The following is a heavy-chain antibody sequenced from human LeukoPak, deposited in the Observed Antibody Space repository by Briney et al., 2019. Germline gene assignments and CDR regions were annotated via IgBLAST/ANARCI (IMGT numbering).Heavy chain of an antibody. J-gene: IGHJ4*02. CDR3: ASAIGTAVGAKFDY. D-gene: IGHD1-26*01. CDR1: GFTFSSYW. CDR2: IKQGGSEK. Sequence: GGSLRLSCAASGFTFSSYWMSWVRQAPGKGLEWVANIKQGGSEKYYVDSVKGRFTISRDNAKNSLYLQMNSLRAEDTAVYYCASAIGTAVGAKFDYWGQGTLVTVSS. V-gene: IGHV3-7*01.